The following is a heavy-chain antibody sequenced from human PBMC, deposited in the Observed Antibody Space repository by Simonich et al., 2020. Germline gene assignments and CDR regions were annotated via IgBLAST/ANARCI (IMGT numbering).Heavy chain of an antibody. CDR2: IYHSGST. V-gene: IGHV4-38-2*01. Sequence: QVQLQESGPGLVKPSETLSLPCAVSGYSISSGYYWGWIRQPPGKGLGWIGSIYHSGSTYYKPSLKSRVTISVDTSKNQFSLKLSSVTSADTAVYYCARVGYSNYYYYGMDVWGQGTTVTVSS. D-gene: IGHD6-13*01. CDR3: ARVGYSNYYYYGMDV. J-gene: IGHJ6*02. CDR1: GYSISSGYY.